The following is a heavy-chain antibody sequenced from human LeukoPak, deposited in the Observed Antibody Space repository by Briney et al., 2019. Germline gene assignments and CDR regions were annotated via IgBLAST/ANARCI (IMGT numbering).Heavy chain of an antibody. J-gene: IGHJ6*03. CDR1: GGSMNNYY. V-gene: IGHV4-4*09. CDR2: VYTSGST. CDR3: ARTTTGGYYYYMDV. D-gene: IGHD1-26*01. Sequence: SETLSLTCTVSGGSMNNYYWSWIRKPPGKGLEWIGYVYTSGSTLYSPSLNSRVTISIDTSRNHFSLRLTSVTAADTAVFYCARTTTGGYYYYMDVWGKGATVTVSS.